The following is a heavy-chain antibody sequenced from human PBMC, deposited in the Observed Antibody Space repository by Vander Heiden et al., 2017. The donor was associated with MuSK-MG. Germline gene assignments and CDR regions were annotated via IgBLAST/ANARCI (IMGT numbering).Heavy chain of an antibody. CDR1: GGSISSSSYY. CDR2: IYYSGGT. Sequence: QLHLQESGPGLVKSSETLSLTCTVPGGSISSSSYYWGWIRQPPGKGLEWIGSIYYSGGTYYNPSLKSRVTISVDTSKNQFSLKLSSVTAADTAVYYCARRIAAHYHWFDPWGQGTLVTVSS. D-gene: IGHD6-13*01. V-gene: IGHV4-39*01. CDR3: ARRIAAHYHWFDP. J-gene: IGHJ5*02.